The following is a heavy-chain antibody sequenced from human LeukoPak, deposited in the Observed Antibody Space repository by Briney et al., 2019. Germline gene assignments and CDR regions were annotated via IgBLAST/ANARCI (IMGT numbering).Heavy chain of an antibody. D-gene: IGHD5-18*01. Sequence: GASVKVSCRASGYTFTSYYMHWVRQAPGQGLEWMGIINPSGGSTSYAQKFQGRVTMTRDTSTSTVYMELSSLRSEDTAVYYCARARNSYAFDYWGQGTLVTVSS. CDR1: GYTFTSYY. CDR3: ARARNSYAFDY. V-gene: IGHV1-46*01. J-gene: IGHJ4*02. CDR2: INPSGGST.